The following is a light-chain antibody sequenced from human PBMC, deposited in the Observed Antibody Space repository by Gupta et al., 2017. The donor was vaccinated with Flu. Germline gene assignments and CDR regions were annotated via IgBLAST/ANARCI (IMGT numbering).Light chain of an antibody. CDR2: ENN. CDR3: GTWDSSLSAVV. J-gene: IGLJ2*01. CDR1: SSNIGNNC. V-gene: IGLV1-51*02. Sequence: QSVLPQPPSVSPAPRQKVTISCSGSSSNIGNNCVSWYQQLPGTAPKLLIYENNKRPSGIPDRFSGSKSGTSATLGITGLQTGDEADYYCGTWDSSLSAVVFGGGTKLTVL.